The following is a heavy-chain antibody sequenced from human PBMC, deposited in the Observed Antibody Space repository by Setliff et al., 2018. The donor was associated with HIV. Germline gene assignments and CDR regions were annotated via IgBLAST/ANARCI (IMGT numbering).Heavy chain of an antibody. Sequence: PGESLKISCKGSGYRFASYWIGWVRQMPGKGLEWMGIIYPGDSDTRYSPSFQGLVTISADKSISTAYLQWSSLKASDTAIYYCARRPYYDFWTPNYWGQGTLVTLSS. CDR3: ARRPYYDFWTPNY. J-gene: IGHJ4*02. CDR1: GYRFASYW. D-gene: IGHD3-3*01. V-gene: IGHV5-51*01. CDR2: IYPGDSDT.